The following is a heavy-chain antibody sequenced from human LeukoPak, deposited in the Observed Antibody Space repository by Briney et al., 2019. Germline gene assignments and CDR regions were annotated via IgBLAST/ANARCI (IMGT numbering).Heavy chain of an antibody. CDR1: GYSISSGYY. Sequence: PSETLSLTCTVSGYSISSGYYWGWVRQPPGKGLEWIGTVYHSGSTYYNPSLRSRVTISVETSKNQFSLKVRSMTAADTAVYYCARDTYYYGSGSFGYWGQGTLVTVSS. D-gene: IGHD3-10*01. CDR2: VYHSGST. V-gene: IGHV4-38-2*02. J-gene: IGHJ4*02. CDR3: ARDTYYYGSGSFGY.